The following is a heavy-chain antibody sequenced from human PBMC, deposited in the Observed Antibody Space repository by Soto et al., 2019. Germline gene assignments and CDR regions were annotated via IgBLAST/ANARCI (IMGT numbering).Heavy chain of an antibody. D-gene: IGHD2-2*02. J-gene: IGHJ6*02. Sequence: GGSLRLSCVASGFTFSKAWMNWVRQVPGKGLEWVGRIKSSADGGTTDHAAPVKGRFTISRDDSKNTLCLQMNSLKTEDTGVYYCTTGGYCSTTSCYRGYYYYGLDVWGQGTTVTVSS. V-gene: IGHV3-15*01. CDR1: GFTFSKAW. CDR3: TTGGYCSTTSCYRGYYYYGLDV. CDR2: IKSSADGGTT.